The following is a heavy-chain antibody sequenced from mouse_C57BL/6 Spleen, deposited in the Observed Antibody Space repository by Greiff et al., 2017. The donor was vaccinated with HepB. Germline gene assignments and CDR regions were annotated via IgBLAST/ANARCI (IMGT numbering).Heavy chain of an antibody. CDR3: AREGLYGSSSLDY. Sequence: QVQLKQSGAELVKPGASVKISCKASGYAFSSYWMNWVKQRPGKGLEWIGQIYPGDGDTNYNGKFKGKATLTADKSSSTAYMQLSSLTSEDSVVYFCAREGLYGSSSLDYWGQGTTLTVSS. D-gene: IGHD1-1*01. J-gene: IGHJ2*01. CDR1: GYAFSSYW. CDR2: IYPGDGDT. V-gene: IGHV1-80*01.